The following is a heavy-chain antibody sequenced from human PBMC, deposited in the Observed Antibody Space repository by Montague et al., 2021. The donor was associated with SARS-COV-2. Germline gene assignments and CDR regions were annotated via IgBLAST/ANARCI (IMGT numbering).Heavy chain of an antibody. CDR2: ISSSGSTI. J-gene: IGHJ6*02. D-gene: IGHD3-3*01. CDR3: ARQSDYYDFWSGYLHGMDV. V-gene: IGHV3-11*01. CDR1: GFTFSDYY. Sequence: SLRLSCAASGFTFSDYYMSWIRQAPGKGLEWVSYISSSGSTIYYADSVKGRFTISRDNAKNSLYLQMNSLRAEDTAVYYCARQSDYYDFWSGYLHGMDVWGQGTTVTVSS.